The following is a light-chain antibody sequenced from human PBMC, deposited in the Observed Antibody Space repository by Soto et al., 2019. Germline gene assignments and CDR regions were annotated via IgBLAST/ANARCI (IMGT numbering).Light chain of an antibody. CDR2: DAS. CDR3: QQYNSYSPT. Sequence: DIQMTQSPSSLSASVGDKVTITCQTSQNISKFLSWYQQRPGKAPNLLISDASNLEAGVPSRFSGSGSGTEFTLTISSLQPDDFATYYCQQYNSYSPTFGQGTKVEIK. V-gene: IGKV1-5*01. CDR1: QNISKF. J-gene: IGKJ1*01.